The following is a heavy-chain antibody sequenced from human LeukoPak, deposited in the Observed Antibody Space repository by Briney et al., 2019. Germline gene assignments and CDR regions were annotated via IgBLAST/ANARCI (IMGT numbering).Heavy chain of an antibody. CDR1: GYTFTSYG. D-gene: IGHD4-17*01. CDR2: INPSGGST. CDR3: ARDLYGDIGFDY. V-gene: IGHV1-46*01. J-gene: IGHJ4*02. Sequence: ASVKVSCKASGYTFTSYGISWVRQAPGQGLEWMGIINPSGGSTSYAQKFQGRVTMTRDTSTSTVYMELSSLRSEDTAVYYCARDLYGDIGFDYWGQGTLVTVSS.